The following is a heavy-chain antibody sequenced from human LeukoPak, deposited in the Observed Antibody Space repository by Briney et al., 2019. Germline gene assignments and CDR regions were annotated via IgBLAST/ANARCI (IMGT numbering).Heavy chain of an antibody. CDR2: INHSGST. D-gene: IGHD2-2*01. Sequence: SETLSLTCAVYGGSFSGYYWSWIRQPPGKGLEWIGEINHSGSTNYNPSLKSRVTISVDTSKNQFSLKLSSVTVADTAVYYCARGGYCSSTSCSTTPGYYYYGMDVWGQGTTVTVSS. V-gene: IGHV4-34*01. CDR1: GGSFSGYY. CDR3: ARGGYCSSTSCSTTPGYYYYGMDV. J-gene: IGHJ6*02.